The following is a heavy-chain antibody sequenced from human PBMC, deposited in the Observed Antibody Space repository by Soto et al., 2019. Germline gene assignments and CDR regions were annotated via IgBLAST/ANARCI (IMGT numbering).Heavy chain of an antibody. Sequence: ASVKVSCKASGYTFTSYGISWVRQAPGQGLEWMGWISAYNGNTNYAQKLQGRVTMTTDTSTSTAYMELRSLRAEDTAVYYCARDRHYGDGQKAFDIWGQGTMVTVSS. J-gene: IGHJ3*02. CDR1: GYTFTSYG. D-gene: IGHD4-17*01. CDR2: ISAYNGNT. CDR3: ARDRHYGDGQKAFDI. V-gene: IGHV1-18*01.